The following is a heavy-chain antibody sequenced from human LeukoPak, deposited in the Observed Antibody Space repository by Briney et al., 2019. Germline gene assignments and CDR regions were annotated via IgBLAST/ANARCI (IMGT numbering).Heavy chain of an antibody. Sequence: HTGGSLRLSCAASGFAFTTYAMHWVRQAPGKGLEWVAVIWFDGSNKYYVDSVKGRFTISRDNSKNTLYLQMNSLRAEDTAIYYCVRDQTAYDSGFDYWGQGTLVTVSS. D-gene: IGHD5-12*01. CDR2: IWFDGSNK. CDR3: VRDQTAYDSGFDY. V-gene: IGHV3-33*01. J-gene: IGHJ4*02. CDR1: GFAFTTYA.